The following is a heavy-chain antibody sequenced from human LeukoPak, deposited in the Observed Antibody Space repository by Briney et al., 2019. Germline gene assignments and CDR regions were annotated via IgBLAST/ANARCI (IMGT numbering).Heavy chain of an antibody. V-gene: IGHV3-53*05. J-gene: IGHJ5*02. D-gene: IGHD6-13*01. CDR2: IYSGGST. CDR1: GFTVSNNY. Sequence: GGSLRPSCAASGFTVSNNYMSWVRQAPGRGLEWVSIIYSGGSTYYADSVMGRFTISRDNPKNTLFLQMNSLRTDDTAVYYCARGLQQQLGWFDPWGQGTLVTVSS. CDR3: ARGLQQQLGWFDP.